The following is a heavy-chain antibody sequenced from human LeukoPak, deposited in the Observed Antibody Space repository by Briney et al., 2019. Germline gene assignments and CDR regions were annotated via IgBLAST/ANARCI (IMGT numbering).Heavy chain of an antibody. D-gene: IGHD2-2*01. J-gene: IGHJ5*02. V-gene: IGHV4-61*08. Sequence: SQTLSLTCTVSGGSIRSGGYHWSWIRQHPGKGLEWIGYIYYSGSTNYNPSLKSRVTISVDTSKNQFSLKLSSVTAADTAVYYCARVTGYCSSTSNYGDNWFDPWGQGTLVTVSS. CDR1: GGSIRSGGYH. CDR2: IYYSGST. CDR3: ARVTGYCSSTSNYGDNWFDP.